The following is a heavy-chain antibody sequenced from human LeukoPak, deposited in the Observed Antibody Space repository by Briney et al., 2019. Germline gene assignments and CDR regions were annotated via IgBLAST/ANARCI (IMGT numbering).Heavy chain of an antibody. CDR2: IHHSGNT. D-gene: IGHD3-9*01. Sequence: SGTLSLTCAVSGASISSDKWWSWVRQPPGKGLEWIGEIHHSGNTNYSPSLKSRVTMSADKSKNEFSLRLTSVTAADTTVYYCARAGVWLPAVWGQGTLVTVSS. J-gene: IGHJ4*02. V-gene: IGHV4-4*02. CDR1: GASISSDKW. CDR3: ARAGVWLPAV.